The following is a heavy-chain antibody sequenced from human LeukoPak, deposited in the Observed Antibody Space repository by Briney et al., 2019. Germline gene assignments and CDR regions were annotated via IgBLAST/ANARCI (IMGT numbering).Heavy chain of an antibody. CDR1: GGSISRGSYY. CDR3: AKDLGVAGYFDD. D-gene: IGHD3-3*01. Sequence: SQTLSLTCSVSGGSISRGSYYWSWIRQPAGKGLEWIGRIYTSGRTNYTPSLKSRVTISVDRSKNQFSLKLSSVTAADTAVYYCAKDLGVAGYFDDWGQGTLVTVSS. CDR2: IYTSGRT. J-gene: IGHJ4*02. V-gene: IGHV4-61*02.